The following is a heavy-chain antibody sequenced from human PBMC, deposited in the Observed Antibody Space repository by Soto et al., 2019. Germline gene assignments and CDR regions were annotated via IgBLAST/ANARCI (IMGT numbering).Heavy chain of an antibody. CDR1: GFSFSSYC. CDR2: ITGDGTNT. V-gene: IGHV3-74*01. J-gene: IGHJ4*02. Sequence: EVQLVQSGGGLVQPGGSLRLSCAASGFSFSSYCLHWVRQAPGKGLMIVSRITGDGTNTAYATSVKGRFTISRDKAKNMCYLQMDSRNAEDTAVYFWARDGGSGTRFDCSGQGALVTVS. CDR3: ARDGGSGTRFDC. D-gene: IGHD2-15*01.